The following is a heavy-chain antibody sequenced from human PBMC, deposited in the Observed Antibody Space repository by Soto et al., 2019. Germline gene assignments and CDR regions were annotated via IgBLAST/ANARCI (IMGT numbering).Heavy chain of an antibody. CDR2: ISGSGGST. D-gene: IGHD6-13*01. J-gene: IGHJ4*01. V-gene: IGHV3-23*01. CDR1: GFTFSSYA. Sequence: GGSLRLSCAASGFTFSSYAMNWVRQAPGKGLEWVSGISGSGGSTYYADSVKGRFTISRDNSKSTLYLQMNSLRAEDTAVYYCAKPYSSSWTRPDYWGHGSLVTVSS. CDR3: AKPYSSSWTRPDY.